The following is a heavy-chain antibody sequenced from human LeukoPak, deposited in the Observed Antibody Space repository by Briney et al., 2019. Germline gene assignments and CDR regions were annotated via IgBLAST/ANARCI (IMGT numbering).Heavy chain of an antibody. CDR3: ARGLVMVRGVITKPFDP. V-gene: IGHV4-34*01. CDR1: GGSFSGYY. D-gene: IGHD3-10*01. Sequence: PSETMSLTCGVYGGSFSGYYWSWIRQPPGKGLEWIGEINHSGSTNYNPSLKSRVTISVDTSKNQFSLKLSSVTAADTAVYYCARGLVMVRGVITKPFDPWGQGTLVTVSS. J-gene: IGHJ5*02. CDR2: INHSGST.